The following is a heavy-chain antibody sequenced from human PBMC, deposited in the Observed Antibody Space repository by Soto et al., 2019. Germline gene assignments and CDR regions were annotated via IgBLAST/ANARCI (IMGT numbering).Heavy chain of an antibody. D-gene: IGHD3-22*01. Sequence: GGSLRLSCAASGFTFSSYAMSWVRQAPGKGLEWVSAISGSGGSTYYADSVKGRFTISRDNSKNTLYLQMNSLRAEDTAVYYCPKSLPMTVVVIIGDTFYMWGQGTMIT. CDR3: PKSLPMTVVVIIGDTFYM. CDR1: GFTFSSYA. V-gene: IGHV3-23*01. CDR2: ISGSGGST. J-gene: IGHJ3*02.